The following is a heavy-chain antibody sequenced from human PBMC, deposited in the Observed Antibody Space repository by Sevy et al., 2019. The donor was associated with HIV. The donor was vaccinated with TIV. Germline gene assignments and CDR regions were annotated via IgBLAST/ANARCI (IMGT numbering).Heavy chain of an antibody. V-gene: IGHV3-7*01. CDR2: IKQDGSEK. CDR3: ARDFGSSTSCSDY. D-gene: IGHD2-2*01. J-gene: IGHJ4*02. CDR1: GFTFSSYW. Sequence: GGSLRLSCAASGFTFSSYWMSWVRQAPGKGLEWVANIKQDGSEKYYVDSVKGRFTISRDNAKNSLYLQMNSLRAEETAVYYCARDFGSSTSCSDYWGQGTLVTVSS.